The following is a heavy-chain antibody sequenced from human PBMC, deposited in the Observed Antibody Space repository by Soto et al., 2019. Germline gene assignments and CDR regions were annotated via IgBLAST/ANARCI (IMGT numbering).Heavy chain of an antibody. CDR1: GGSISSSNW. CDR3: ARVISEYYYDSSGYRGNWFDP. V-gene: IGHV4-4*02. J-gene: IGHJ5*02. D-gene: IGHD3-22*01. CDR2: IYHSGST. Sequence: SETLSLTCAVSGGSISSSNWWSWVRQPPGKGLEWIGEIYHSGSTNYNPSLKSRATISVDKSKNQFSLKLSSVTAADTAVYYCARVISEYYYDSSGYRGNWFDPWGQGTLVTVSS.